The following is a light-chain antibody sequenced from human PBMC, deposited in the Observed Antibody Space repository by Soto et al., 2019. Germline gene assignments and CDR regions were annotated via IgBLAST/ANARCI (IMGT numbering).Light chain of an antibody. CDR2: DAS. CDR3: QQYNSDTT. J-gene: IGKJ2*01. Sequence: DIQMTQSPSTLSASVGDRVTITCRASQSISTWLAWYQQKPGKAPKLLIYDASSLQSGVPSRFSGHGSGTDFTLTISRLQPDDFATYYCQQYNSDTTFGQGTKLEIK. CDR1: QSISTW. V-gene: IGKV1-5*01.